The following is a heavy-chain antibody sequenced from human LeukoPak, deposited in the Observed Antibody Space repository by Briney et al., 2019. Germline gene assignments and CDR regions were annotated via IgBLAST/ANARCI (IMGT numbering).Heavy chain of an antibody. CDR2: IYPADSDT. CDR3: ARQGSGYINY. Sequence: GESLKVSCKGSGYSFTTSWIGWVRQMPGKGLEWMGIIYPADSDTRYSPSFQGQVTISADKSITTAYLQWSSLKASDIAMYYCARQGSGYINYWGQGTLVTVSS. J-gene: IGHJ4*02. D-gene: IGHD6-19*01. CDR1: GYSFTTSW. V-gene: IGHV5-51*01.